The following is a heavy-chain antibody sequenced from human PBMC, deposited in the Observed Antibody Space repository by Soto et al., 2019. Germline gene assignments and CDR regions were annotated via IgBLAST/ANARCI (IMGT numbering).Heavy chain of an antibody. CDR2: KWYDGSNE. CDR1: GFPFSDYG. Sequence: PGGSLRLSCAASGFPFSDYGMHWVRQAPGKGLEWVAVKWYDGSNEYYADSVKGRFTISRDNSKNTLYLQMNSLRAGDTAVYYCAREITIHQEGSVYFDLWGQGTLVTVSS. D-gene: IGHD1-20*01. CDR3: AREITIHQEGSVYFDL. V-gene: IGHV3-33*01. J-gene: IGHJ4*02.